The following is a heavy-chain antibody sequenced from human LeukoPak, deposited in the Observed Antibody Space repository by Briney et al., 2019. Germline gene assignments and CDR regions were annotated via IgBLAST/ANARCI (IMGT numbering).Heavy chain of an antibody. V-gene: IGHV4-4*02. Sequence: SGTLSLTCAVSGDSISSSNWWGWVRQPPGKGLEWIGEICLCGITNYNPSLESRVTISVDKSTSQFSLRLSSVTAADTAVYFCARNGRDAHNLDQWGQGTLVTVSS. CDR1: GDSISSSNW. D-gene: IGHD5-24*01. CDR2: ICLCGIT. J-gene: IGHJ4*02. CDR3: ARNGRDAHNLDQ.